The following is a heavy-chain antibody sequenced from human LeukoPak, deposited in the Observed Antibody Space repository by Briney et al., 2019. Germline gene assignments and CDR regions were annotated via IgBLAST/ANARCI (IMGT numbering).Heavy chain of an antibody. Sequence: GGSLRLSCAASGITLSDHYMHWVRQAPGKGLVSVSRIDPNGRYTSYADSVKGRFTISRDNAKNTLYLQMNTLGAEDTALYYCVRGSTDWNGMDVWGQGTTVTVSS. CDR2: IDPNGRYT. J-gene: IGHJ6*02. CDR3: VRGSTDWNGMDV. CDR1: GITLSDHY. D-gene: IGHD6-19*01. V-gene: IGHV3-74*01.